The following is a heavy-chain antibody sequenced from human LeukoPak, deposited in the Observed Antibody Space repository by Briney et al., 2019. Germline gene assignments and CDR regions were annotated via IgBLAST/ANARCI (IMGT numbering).Heavy chain of an antibody. Sequence: ASVKVSCKASGYTFTSYGISWVRQAPGQGLEWMGWISAYNGNTNYAQKLQGRVTMTTDTSTSTAYMELRSLRAEDTAVYYCARPLYLFYGDYGDYWGQGTLVTVSS. V-gene: IGHV1-18*01. CDR3: ARPLYLFYGDYGDY. CDR2: ISAYNGNT. J-gene: IGHJ4*02. D-gene: IGHD4-17*01. CDR1: GYTFTSYG.